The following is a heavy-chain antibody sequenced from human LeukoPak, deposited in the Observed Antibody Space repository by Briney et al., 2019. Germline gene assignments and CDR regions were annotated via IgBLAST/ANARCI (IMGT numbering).Heavy chain of an antibody. CDR1: GFTFTNAW. D-gene: IGHD3-10*01. Sequence: GGSLRLPCAASGFTFTNAWMSWVRQAPGKGLEWVGRIKSKTDGGTRDFAAPVKGRYSISRDDSKNTVYLQMNSLKIEDTAVYYCATGTGMSDFDYWGRGTLVTVSS. CDR2: IKSKTDGGTR. J-gene: IGHJ4*02. CDR3: ATGTGMSDFDY. V-gene: IGHV3-15*01.